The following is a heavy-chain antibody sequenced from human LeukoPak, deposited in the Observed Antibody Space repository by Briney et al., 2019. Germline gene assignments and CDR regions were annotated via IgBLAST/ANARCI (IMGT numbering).Heavy chain of an antibody. V-gene: IGHV3-9*01. J-gene: IGHJ4*02. CDR3: AKDKISRIVVVPAASPDFDY. CDR2: ISWNSGSI. CDR1: GFTFDDYA. Sequence: GGSLRLSCAASGFTFDDYAMHWVRQAPGKGLEWVSGISWNSGSIGYADSVKGRFTISRDNAKSSLYLQMNSLRAEDTALYYCAKDKISRIVVVPAASPDFDYWGQGTLVTVSS. D-gene: IGHD2-2*01.